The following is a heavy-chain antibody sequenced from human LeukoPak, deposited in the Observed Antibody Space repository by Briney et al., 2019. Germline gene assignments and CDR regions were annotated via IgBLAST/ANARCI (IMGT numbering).Heavy chain of an antibody. CDR3: ARRVAARPAGWFDP. CDR1: GYTFTSYG. Sequence: ASVKVSCKASGYTFTSYGISWVRQAPGQGLEWMGWISAYNGNTNYAQKLQGRVTMTTDTSTSTAYMELRSLRSDDTAVYYCARRVAARPAGWFDPWGQGTLVTVSS. CDR2: ISAYNGNT. J-gene: IGHJ5*02. D-gene: IGHD6-6*01. V-gene: IGHV1-18*01.